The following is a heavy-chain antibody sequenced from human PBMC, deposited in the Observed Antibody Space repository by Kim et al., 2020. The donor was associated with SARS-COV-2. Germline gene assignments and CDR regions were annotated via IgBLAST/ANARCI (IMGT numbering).Heavy chain of an antibody. CDR3: AKDVVCCVSSGFDAFDI. V-gene: IGHV3-9*01. J-gene: IGHJ3*02. CDR1: GFTFDDYA. CDR2: ISWNSGSI. D-gene: IGHD3-22*01. Sequence: GGSLRLSCAASGFTFDDYAMHWVRQAPGKGLEWVSGISWNSGSIGYADSVKGRFTISRDNAKNSLYLQMNSLRAEDTALYYCAKDVVCCVSSGFDAFDIWGQGTMVTVSS.